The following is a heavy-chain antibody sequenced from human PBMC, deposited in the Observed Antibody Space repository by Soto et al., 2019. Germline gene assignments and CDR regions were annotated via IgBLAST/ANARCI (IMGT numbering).Heavy chain of an antibody. CDR2: IYYSGST. CDR3: ARGEYCGGDCYSSDAFDI. J-gene: IGHJ3*02. V-gene: IGHV4-59*01. Sequence: SETLSLTCTVSGGSISSYYWSWIRQPPGKGLEWIGYIYYSGSTNYNPSLKSRVTISVDTSKNQFSLKLSSVTAADTAVYYCARGEYCGGDCYSSDAFDIWGQGTMVTVSS. CDR1: GGSISSYY. D-gene: IGHD2-21*02.